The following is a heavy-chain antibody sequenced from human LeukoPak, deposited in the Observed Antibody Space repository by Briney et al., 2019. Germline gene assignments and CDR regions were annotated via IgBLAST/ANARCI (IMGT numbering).Heavy chain of an antibody. D-gene: IGHD6-19*01. CDR1: GIPLRNQA. J-gene: IGHJ3*02. CDR2: LSYDGGTQ. Sequence: GGAPGLFLAGSGIPLRNQAMHWVPPASGKGLEGGGLLSYDGGTQRYADSVKGRFTISRDNSKNTLYLQMNSLRPEDTAVYYCAKDRQWLVHDAFDIWGQGTMVTVSS. CDR3: AKDRQWLVHDAFDI. V-gene: IGHV3-30-3*01.